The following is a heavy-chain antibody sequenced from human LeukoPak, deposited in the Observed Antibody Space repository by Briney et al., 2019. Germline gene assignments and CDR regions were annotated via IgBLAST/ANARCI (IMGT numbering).Heavy chain of an antibody. Sequence: SGPALVKPTQTLTLTCTFSGFSLSTSGMCVSWIRQPPGKALEWLARIDWDDDKYYSTSLKTRLTISKDTSKNQVVLTMTKMDPVDTATYYCPRSTRTTVTTYYFDYWGQGTLVTVSS. D-gene: IGHD4-17*01. CDR2: IDWDDDK. CDR3: PRSTRTTVTTYYFDY. V-gene: IGHV2-70*11. J-gene: IGHJ4*02. CDR1: GFSLSTSGMC.